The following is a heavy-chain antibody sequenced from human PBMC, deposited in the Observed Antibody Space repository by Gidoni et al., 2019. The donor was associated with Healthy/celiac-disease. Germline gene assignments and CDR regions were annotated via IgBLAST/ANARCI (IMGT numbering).Heavy chain of an antibody. CDR3: ARVRRDIVVVVAANYYYGMDV. CDR1: GGTFSSYA. J-gene: IGHJ6*02. Sequence: QVQLVQSGAEVKNPGSSVKVSCKASGGTFSSYAISWVLQAPGQGLEWMGGIIPIFGIANYAQKFQGRVTITADKSTSTAYMELSSLRSEDTAVYYCARVRRDIVVVVAANYYYGMDVWGQGTTVTVSS. CDR2: IIPIFGIA. D-gene: IGHD2-15*01. V-gene: IGHV1-69*17.